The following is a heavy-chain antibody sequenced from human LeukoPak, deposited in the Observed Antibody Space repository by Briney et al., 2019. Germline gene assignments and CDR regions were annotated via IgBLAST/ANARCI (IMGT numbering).Heavy chain of an antibody. CDR1: GFIFGKYA. J-gene: IGHJ4*02. V-gene: IGHV3-23*01. CDR3: AKDRGYSGYDCFDY. D-gene: IGHD5-12*01. Sequence: PGGSLRLSCVGSGFIFGKYAMTWVRQAPGKGLEWVSAISGSGGSTYYADSVKGRFTISRDNSKNTLYLQMNSLRAEDTAVYYCAKDRGYSGYDCFDYWGQGTLVTVSS. CDR2: ISGSGGST.